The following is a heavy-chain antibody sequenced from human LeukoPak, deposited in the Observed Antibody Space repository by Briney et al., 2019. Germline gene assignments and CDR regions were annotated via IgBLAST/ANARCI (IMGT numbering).Heavy chain of an antibody. CDR1: GYTFTGYY. Sequence: ASVTVSFTASGYTFTGYYMHWVRQAPGQGGGGMGWINPNSGGTNYAQKFQGRGTMTRDTSISTAYMELSRLRSDDTAVCYCARWLNYYDSSGYRYYFDYWGQGTLVTVSS. D-gene: IGHD3-22*01. CDR2: INPNSGGT. CDR3: ARWLNYYDSSGYRYYFDY. J-gene: IGHJ4*02. V-gene: IGHV1-2*02.